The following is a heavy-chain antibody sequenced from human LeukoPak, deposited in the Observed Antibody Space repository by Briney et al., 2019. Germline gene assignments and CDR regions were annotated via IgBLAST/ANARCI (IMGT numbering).Heavy chain of an antibody. Sequence: WGSLRLSCAASGFTFSSYAMSWVRQGPGLGLEWVSAISGSGGSTYYADSVKGRFTISRDNSKNTLYLQMNSLRAEDTAVYYCAKETNYDFSDYMDVWGKGTTVTVSS. CDR3: AKETNYDFSDYMDV. J-gene: IGHJ6*03. V-gene: IGHV3-23*01. D-gene: IGHD3-3*01. CDR2: ISGSGGST. CDR1: GFTFSSYA.